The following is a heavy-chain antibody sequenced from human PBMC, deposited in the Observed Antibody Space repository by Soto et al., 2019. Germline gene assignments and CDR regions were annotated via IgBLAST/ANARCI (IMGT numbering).Heavy chain of an antibody. CDR1: GFTFSSYA. J-gene: IGHJ4*02. V-gene: IGHV3-30-3*01. CDR2: ISYDGSNK. D-gene: IGHD5-18*01. CDR3: ARDAPPPSDSYGFDY. Sequence: PGGSLRLSCAASGFTFSSYAMHWVRQAPGKGLEWVAVISYDGSNKYYADSVKGRFTISRDNSKNTLYLQMNSLRAEDTAVYYCARDAPPPSDSYGFDYWGQGTLVTVSS.